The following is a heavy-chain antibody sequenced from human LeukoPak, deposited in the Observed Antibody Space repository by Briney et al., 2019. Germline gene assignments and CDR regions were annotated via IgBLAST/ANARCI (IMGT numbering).Heavy chain of an antibody. D-gene: IGHD6-13*01. J-gene: IGHJ4*02. CDR1: GFSFSNYG. CDR3: ARSERNTWYGPFDY. V-gene: IGHV3-30*02. CDR2: IRYDGSNK. Sequence: GGSLRLSCAASGFSFSNYGMHWVRQAPGKGLEWVAFIRYDGSNKYYADSVKGRFTISRDNSKNTLYLQMNSLRAEDTAVYYCARSERNTWYGPFDYWGQGTLVTVSS.